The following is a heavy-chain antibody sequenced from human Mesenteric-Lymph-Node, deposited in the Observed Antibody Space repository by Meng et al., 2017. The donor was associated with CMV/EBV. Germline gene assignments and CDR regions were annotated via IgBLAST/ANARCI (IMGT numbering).Heavy chain of an antibody. J-gene: IGHJ6*02. CDR3: ARSIFPSGSYRDGYYYGMDV. V-gene: IGHV1-18*01. Sequence: ASVKVSCKASGYTFTSYGISWVRQAPGQGLEWMGWISAYNGNTNYAQKLQGRVTMTTDTSTSTAYMELRSLRSEDTAVYYCARSIFPSGSYRDGYYYGMDVWGQGTTVTVSS. CDR1: GYTFTSYG. D-gene: IGHD3-10*01. CDR2: ISAYNGNT.